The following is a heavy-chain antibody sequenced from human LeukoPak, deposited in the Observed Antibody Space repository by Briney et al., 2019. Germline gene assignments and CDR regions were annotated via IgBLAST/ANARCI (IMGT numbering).Heavy chain of an antibody. V-gene: IGHV3-64*01. J-gene: IGHJ4*02. CDR2: ISSNGGST. D-gene: IGHD5-18*01. CDR3: AREQLYYDY. Sequence: GGSLRLSCAASGSTFSSYAMHWVRQAPGKGLEYVSAISSNGGSTYYANSVKGRFTISRDNSKNTLYLQMGSLRAEDMAVYYCAREQLYYDYWGQGTLVTVSS. CDR1: GSTFSSYA.